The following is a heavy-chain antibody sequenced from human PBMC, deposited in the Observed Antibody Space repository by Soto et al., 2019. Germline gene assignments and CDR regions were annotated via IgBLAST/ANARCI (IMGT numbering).Heavy chain of an antibody. J-gene: IGHJ6*02. CDR3: ARGDSTDCSNGVCSFFYNHDMDV. CDR2: INPKSGGT. CDR1: GYSFTDSH. Sequence: ASVKVSCKASGYSFTDSHIHWVRQAPGQGLEWLGRINPKSGGTSTEQKFRGWITITTDTSISTASMGLSRLTPDDTAIYYCARGDSTDCSNGVCSFFYNHDMDVWGQGTTVTVSS. D-gene: IGHD2-8*01. V-gene: IGHV1-2*04.